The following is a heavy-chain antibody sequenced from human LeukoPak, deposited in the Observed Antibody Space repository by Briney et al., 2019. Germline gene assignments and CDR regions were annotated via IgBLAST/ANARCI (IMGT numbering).Heavy chain of an antibody. D-gene: IGHD3-10*01. CDR3: ARAHYGYIDY. V-gene: IGHV3-21*01. Sequence: TGGSLRLSCAASGFTFSSYSMNWVRQAPGKGLEWVSSISSSSSHIYYADSVKGRFTISRDNAKNSLYLQMNSLRAEDTAVYYCARAHYGYIDYWGQGTLVTVSS. CDR1: GFTFSSYS. J-gene: IGHJ4*02. CDR2: ISSSSSHI.